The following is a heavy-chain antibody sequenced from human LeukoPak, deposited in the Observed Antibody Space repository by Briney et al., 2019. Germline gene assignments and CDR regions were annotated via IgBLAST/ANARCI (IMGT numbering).Heavy chain of an antibody. CDR1: GGSFSGYY. CDR3: ARSSSSSDKFDY. V-gene: IGHV4-34*01. Sequence: SETLSLTCAVYGGSFSGYYWSWIRQPPGKGLEWIGEINHSGSTNYNPSLKSRVTISVDTSKNQCSLKLSSVTAADTAVYYCARSSSSSDKFDYWGQGTLVTVSS. D-gene: IGHD6-6*01. CDR2: INHSGST. J-gene: IGHJ4*02.